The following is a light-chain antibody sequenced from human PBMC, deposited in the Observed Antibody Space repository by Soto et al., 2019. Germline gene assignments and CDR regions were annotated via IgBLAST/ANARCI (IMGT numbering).Light chain of an antibody. CDR2: ASS. Sequence: DIQMTQSPSSVSASVGDRVTISCRASQGISSWLAWYQQKPGKAPKLLISASSSLQSGVPSRFISSGSGTDFTLTISSLQPEDFATYYCQQSTSFPRKLGQGTKVDIK. V-gene: IGKV1-12*01. CDR1: QGISSW. J-gene: IGKJ1*01. CDR3: QQSTSFPRK.